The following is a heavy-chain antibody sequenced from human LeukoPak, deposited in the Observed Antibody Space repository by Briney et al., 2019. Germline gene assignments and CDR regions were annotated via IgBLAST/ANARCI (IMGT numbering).Heavy chain of an antibody. CDR1: GYTFTSYG. CDR3: ARDRDRSGSQSY. J-gene: IGHJ4*02. Sequence: ASVKVSCKASGYTFTSYGISWVRQAPGQGLEWMGWISANNGDTNYAQKFQGRVTATTETSTTTAYMGLRTLRSDDTAVYYCARDRDRSGSQSYWGQGTLVTVSS. D-gene: IGHD1-26*01. CDR2: ISANNGDT. V-gene: IGHV1-18*01.